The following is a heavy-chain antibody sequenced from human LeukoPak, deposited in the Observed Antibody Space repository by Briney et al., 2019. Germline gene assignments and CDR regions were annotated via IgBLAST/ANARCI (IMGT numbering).Heavy chain of an antibody. CDR3: APQIAAAWYYFDY. CDR1: GFTFSSYA. J-gene: IGHJ4*02. V-gene: IGHV4-39*01. CDR2: IYYSGST. Sequence: PGGSLRLSCAASGFTFSSYAMSWIRQPPGKGLEWIGSIYYSGSTYYNPSLKSRVTISVDTSKNQFSLKLSSVTAADTAVYYCAPQIAAAWYYFDYWGQGTLVTVSS. D-gene: IGHD6-13*01.